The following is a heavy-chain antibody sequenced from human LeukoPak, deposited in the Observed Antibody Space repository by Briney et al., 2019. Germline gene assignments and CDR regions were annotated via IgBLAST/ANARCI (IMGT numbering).Heavy chain of an antibody. D-gene: IGHD6-13*01. V-gene: IGHV1-69*01. CDR3: ARALGIAAAGSPNWFDP. CDR1: GGTFSSYA. CDR2: IIPIFGTT. Sequence: GSSVKVSRKASGGTFSSYAISWVRQAPGQGLEWMGGIIPIFGTTNYAQKFQGRVTISADESTSTAYMELSSLRSEDTAVYFCARALGIAAAGSPNWFDPWGQGTLVTVSS. J-gene: IGHJ5*02.